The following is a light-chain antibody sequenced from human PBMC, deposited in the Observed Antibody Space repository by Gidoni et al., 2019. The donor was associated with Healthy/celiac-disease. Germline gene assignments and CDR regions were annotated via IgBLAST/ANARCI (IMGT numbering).Light chain of an antibody. CDR2: GAS. CDR3: QQYGSSPLMYT. J-gene: IGKJ2*01. CDR1: QSVSSSY. V-gene: IGKV3-20*01. Sequence: EIVLTQSPGTLSLFPGERATLSCRASQSVSSSYLAWYQQKPGQAPRLLIYGASSRATGIPDRFSGSGSGTDFTLTISRLEPEDFAVYYCQQYGSSPLMYTFGQGTKLEIK.